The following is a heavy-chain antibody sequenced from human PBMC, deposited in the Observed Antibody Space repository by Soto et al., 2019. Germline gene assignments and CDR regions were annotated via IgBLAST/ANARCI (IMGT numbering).Heavy chain of an antibody. CDR2: IIPIFGTA. Sequence: ASVKVSCKASGGTFSSYAISWVRQAPGQGLEWMGGIIPIFGTANYAQKFQGRVTITADKSKSTLYLQMNSLRAEDTAVYYCAKEPTTDGVPFDYWGQGTLVTVSS. J-gene: IGHJ4*02. V-gene: IGHV1-69*06. CDR3: AKEPTTDGVPFDY. CDR1: GGTFSSYA. D-gene: IGHD3-10*01.